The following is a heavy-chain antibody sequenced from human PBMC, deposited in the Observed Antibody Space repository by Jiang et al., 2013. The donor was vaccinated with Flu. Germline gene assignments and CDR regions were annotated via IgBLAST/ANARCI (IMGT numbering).Heavy chain of an antibody. CDR3: TTTAASIAARPDGY. Sequence: RFTISRDDSKNTLYLQMNSLKTEDTAVYYCTTTAASIAARPDGYWGQGTLVTVSS. J-gene: IGHJ4*02. V-gene: IGHV3-15*01. D-gene: IGHD6-6*01.